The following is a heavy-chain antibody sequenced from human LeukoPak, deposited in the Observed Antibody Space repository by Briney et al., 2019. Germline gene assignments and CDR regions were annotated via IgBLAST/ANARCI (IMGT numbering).Heavy chain of an antibody. V-gene: IGHV3-15*01. D-gene: IGHD6-13*01. CDR2: IKSKTDGGTT. Sequence: GGSLRLSYAASGFTFSSYAMTWVRQAPGKGLEWGGRIKSKTDGGTTDYAAPVKGRFTISRDDSKNTLYLQMNSLKTEDTAVYYCTAKAAAGTEFDYWGQGTLVTVSS. J-gene: IGHJ4*02. CDR3: TAKAAAGTEFDY. CDR1: GFTFSSYA.